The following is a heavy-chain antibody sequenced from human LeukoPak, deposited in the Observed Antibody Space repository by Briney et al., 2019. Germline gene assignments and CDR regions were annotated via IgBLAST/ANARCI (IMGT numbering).Heavy chain of an antibody. CDR3: ARDRGTYYYDTTSHYDAFDI. Sequence: GGSLRLSCAASGFTFSSYWMSWVRQAPGKGLEWVANIKQDGTEKYFLDSVKGRFTISRDNAKNSLYLQMNDLRAEDTAVYFCARDRGTYYYDTTSHYDAFDIWGQGAMVTVSS. CDR1: GFTFSSYW. D-gene: IGHD3-22*01. V-gene: IGHV3-7*01. CDR2: IKQDGTEK. J-gene: IGHJ3*02.